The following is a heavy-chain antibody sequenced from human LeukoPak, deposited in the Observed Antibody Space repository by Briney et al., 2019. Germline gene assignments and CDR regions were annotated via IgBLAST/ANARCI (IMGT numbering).Heavy chain of an antibody. CDR3: AKGSHSSGWYYFDY. CDR2: INTDGKAT. V-gene: IGHV3-74*01. CDR1: GFTFSSYW. D-gene: IGHD6-19*01. Sequence: GGSLRLSCAASGFTFSSYWMHWVRQAPGKGLLWVARINTDGKATTYADSVKGRFTISRDNAKNSLYLQMNSLRAEDMAFYYCAKGSHSSGWYYFDYWGQGTLVTVSS. J-gene: IGHJ4*02.